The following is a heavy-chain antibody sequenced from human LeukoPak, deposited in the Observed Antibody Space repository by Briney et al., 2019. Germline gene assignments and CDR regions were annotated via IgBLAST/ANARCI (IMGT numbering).Heavy chain of an antibody. Sequence: GRPLRLSCAASGFTFDNYAMHWVRQAPGKGLEWVSGISWNSGTIGYADSVKGRFTISRDNAKNSLYLQMNSLRAEDTALYYCAKDRPGGFDYWGQGTLVTVSS. J-gene: IGHJ4*02. CDR3: AKDRPGGFDY. CDR1: GFTFDNYA. D-gene: IGHD3-10*01. V-gene: IGHV3-9*01. CDR2: ISWNSGTI.